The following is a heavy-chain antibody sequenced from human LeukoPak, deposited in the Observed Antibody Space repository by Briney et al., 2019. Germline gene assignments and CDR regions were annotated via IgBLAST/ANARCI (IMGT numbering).Heavy chain of an antibody. CDR1: GGPITSGGYS. CDR3: ARDRAGLGLLDF. Sequence: PSQTLSLTCAVSGGPITSGGYSWTWIRQPPGRGLEWIGYIFQSGSPSYNPSLRSRLTISVDTSRTHFSLELISVTAADTAMYYCARDRAGLGLLDFWGQGTMVTVS. D-gene: IGHD1-26*01. J-gene: IGHJ3*01. CDR2: IFQSGSP. V-gene: IGHV4-30-2*01.